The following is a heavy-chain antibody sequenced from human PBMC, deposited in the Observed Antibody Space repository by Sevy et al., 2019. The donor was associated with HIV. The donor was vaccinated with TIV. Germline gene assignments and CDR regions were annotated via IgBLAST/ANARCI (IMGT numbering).Heavy chain of an antibody. CDR3: AHSSRDTGGYYRYYFDY. CDR2: IFWNNDK. Sequence: SGPTLVKPKQTLTLTCTFSGFSLSTSGMGVGWIRQPPGKALEWLALIFWNNDKRYSPSLNSRLTITKDTSKNQVVLTMTNLDPVDTATYYCAHSSRDTGGYYRYYFDYWGQGTLVTVSS. D-gene: IGHD3-22*01. CDR1: GFSLSTSGMG. J-gene: IGHJ4*02. V-gene: IGHV2-5*01.